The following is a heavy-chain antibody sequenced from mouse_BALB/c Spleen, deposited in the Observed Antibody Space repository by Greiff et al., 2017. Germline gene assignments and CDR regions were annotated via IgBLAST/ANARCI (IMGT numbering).Heavy chain of an antibody. CDR3: ARWRETYSNYVNYYAMDY. CDR2: INPSSGYT. CDR1: GYTFTSYT. J-gene: IGHJ4*01. Sequence: VQLQQSGAELARPGASVKMSCKASGYTFTSYTMHWVKQRPGQGLEWIGYINPSSGYTNYNQKFKDKATLTADKSSSTAYMQLSSLTSEDSAVYYCARWRETYSNYVNYYAMDYWGQGTSVTVSS. D-gene: IGHD2-5*01. V-gene: IGHV1-4*01.